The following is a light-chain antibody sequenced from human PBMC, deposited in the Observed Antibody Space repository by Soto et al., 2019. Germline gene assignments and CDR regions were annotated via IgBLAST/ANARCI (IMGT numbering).Light chain of an antibody. CDR1: QSISSW. CDR2: KAS. Sequence: DIQMTQSPSTLSASVGDRVTITCRASQSISSWLAWYQQKPGKAPKLLIYKASSLESGVPSRFIASGSGTECTLTISSLQPDDFAAYYCQQYNSYPGTFGQGTKVEIK. J-gene: IGKJ1*01. V-gene: IGKV1-5*03. CDR3: QQYNSYPGT.